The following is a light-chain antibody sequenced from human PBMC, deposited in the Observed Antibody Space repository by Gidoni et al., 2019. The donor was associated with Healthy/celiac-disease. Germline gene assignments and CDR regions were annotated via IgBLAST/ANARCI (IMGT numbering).Light chain of an antibody. J-gene: IGKJ4*01. V-gene: IGKV1-27*01. CDR1: QGISNY. CDR3: QKYNSALT. CDR2: AAS. Sequence: IQMTQSPSSLSASVGDRVTITCRASQGISNYLAWYQQKPGKVPKLLIYAASTLQSGVPSRFSGSGSGTDFTLTISSLQPEDVATYYCQKYNSALTFGGGTKVEIK.